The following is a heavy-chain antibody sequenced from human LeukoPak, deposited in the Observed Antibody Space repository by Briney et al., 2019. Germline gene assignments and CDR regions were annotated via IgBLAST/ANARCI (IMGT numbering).Heavy chain of an antibody. V-gene: IGHV1-2*02. CDR3: ARSGYAVAANFDY. Sequence: WASVKVSCKASGYTFTGYYMHWVRQAPGQGLEWMGWINPNSGGTNYAQKFQGRVTMTRDTSISTAYMELSRLRSDDTAVYYCARSGYAVAANFDYWGQGTLVTVSS. D-gene: IGHD6-19*01. J-gene: IGHJ4*02. CDR1: GYTFTGYY. CDR2: INPNSGGT.